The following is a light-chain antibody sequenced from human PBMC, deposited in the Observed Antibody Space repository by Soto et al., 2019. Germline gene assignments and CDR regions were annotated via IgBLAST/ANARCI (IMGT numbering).Light chain of an antibody. CDR2: EVS. CDR3: SSFTTSSTWV. CDR1: SSDVGGYNY. J-gene: IGLJ3*02. V-gene: IGLV2-14*01. Sequence: QSVLTQPASVSGSPGQSITVSCTGTSSDVGGYNYVSWYQQHPGKAPKLVIYEVSDRPSGVSNRFSGSKSGNTASLTISGLQAEDEADYYCSSFTTSSTWVFGGGIKVTVL.